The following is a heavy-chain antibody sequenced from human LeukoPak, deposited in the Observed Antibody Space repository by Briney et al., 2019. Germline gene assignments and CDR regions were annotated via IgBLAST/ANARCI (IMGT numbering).Heavy chain of an antibody. CDR2: IGTAGDI. CDR3: ARDRGRYYMDV. Sequence: GGSLGLSWPASGLTFSTYGMSWVRQAPGKVLEWVSGIGTAGDIYYPGSVKGRFTISRENAKNSLYLQMNSLRAGDTAVYYCARDRGRYYMDVWGKGTTVTISS. CDR1: GLTFSTYG. J-gene: IGHJ6*03. D-gene: IGHD6-25*01. V-gene: IGHV3-13*01.